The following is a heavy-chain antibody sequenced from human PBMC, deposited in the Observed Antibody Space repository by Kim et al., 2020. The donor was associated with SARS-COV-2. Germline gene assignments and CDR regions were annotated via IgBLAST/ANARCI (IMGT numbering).Heavy chain of an antibody. CDR3: ARDNIVVVPAGPVDDYYYYGMDV. CDR2: ISSSGSTI. Sequence: GGSLRLSCAASGFTFSDYYMSWIRQAPGKGLEWVSYISSSGSTIYYADSVKGRFTISRDNAKNSLYLQMNSLRAEDTAVYYCARDNIVVVPAGPVDDYYYYGMDVWGQGTTVTVSS. V-gene: IGHV3-11*04. J-gene: IGHJ6*02. D-gene: IGHD2-2*01. CDR1: GFTFSDYY.